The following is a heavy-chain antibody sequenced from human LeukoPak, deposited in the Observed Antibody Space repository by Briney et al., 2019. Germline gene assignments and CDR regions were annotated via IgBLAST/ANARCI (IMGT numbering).Heavy chain of an antibody. CDR1: GFIFSNYD. CDR3: ANTVAGWDHDS. J-gene: IGHJ5*02. Sequence: PGGSLRLSCAASGFIFSNYDMRWVRQAPGKGLEWVSYISASRRYINYADSVKGRFTISRDNAKNALYLQMNSLRAEDTGIYFCANTVAGWDHDSWGQGTLVTVSS. D-gene: IGHD6-19*01. V-gene: IGHV3-21*06. CDR2: ISASRRYI.